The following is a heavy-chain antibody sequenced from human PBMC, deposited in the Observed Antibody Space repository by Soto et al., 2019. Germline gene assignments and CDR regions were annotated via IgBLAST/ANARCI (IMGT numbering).Heavy chain of an antibody. CDR3: ARDGRATGTPNYYYYYGMDV. CDR1: GYTFTCYY. CDR2: INPNSGGT. J-gene: IGHJ6*02. Sequence: GASVKVSCKASGYTFTCYYMHWVRQAPGQGLEWMGWINPNSGGTNYAQKFQGWVTMTRDTSISTAYMELSRLRSDDTAVYYCARDGRATGTPNYYYYYGMDVWGQGTTVTVSS. V-gene: IGHV1-2*04. D-gene: IGHD1-1*01.